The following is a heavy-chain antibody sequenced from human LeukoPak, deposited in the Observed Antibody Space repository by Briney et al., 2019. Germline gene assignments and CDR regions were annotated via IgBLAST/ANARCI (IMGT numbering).Heavy chain of an antibody. CDR2: LYYGGST. D-gene: IGHD5-12*01. J-gene: IGHJ3*02. Sequence: SETLSLTCTVSGGSITTDNYYWDWIRQSPGRGLEWIGSLYYGGSTYYNPSLKSRLTISVDTSKNQFSLQLRSVTAADTAVYYCARVGSGYDSGAFDIWGQGTMVTVSS. CDR3: ARVGSGYDSGAFDI. V-gene: IGHV4-39*07. CDR1: GGSITTDNYY.